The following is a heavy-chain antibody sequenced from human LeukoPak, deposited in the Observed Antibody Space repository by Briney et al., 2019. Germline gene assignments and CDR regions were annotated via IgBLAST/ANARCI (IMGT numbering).Heavy chain of an antibody. CDR1: GYTFTSYY. CDR3: ARHSLIGTTPFDY. V-gene: IGHV1-46*01. D-gene: IGHD1-20*01. CDR2: INPSGGST. J-gene: IGHJ4*02. Sequence: ASVKVSCKASGYTFTSYYMHWVRQAPGQGPEWMGVINPSGGSTAYAQQFQGRVTMTRDTSTSTLYMELSSLRSVDTAVYYCARHSLIGTTPFDYWGQGTLVTVSS.